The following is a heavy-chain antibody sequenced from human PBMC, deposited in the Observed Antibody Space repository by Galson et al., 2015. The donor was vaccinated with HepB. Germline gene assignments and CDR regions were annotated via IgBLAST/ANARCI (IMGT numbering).Heavy chain of an antibody. J-gene: IGHJ4*02. Sequence: SLRLSCAASGFTFSAYTMNWVRRAPGKGLESIAYISTNGATIYYADSVKGRFTVSRDNARNSLYLQMNSLRDEDTAVYYCARVAHSDYGDHAHFDSWGQGTLVSVSS. CDR3: ARVAHSDYGDHAHFDS. V-gene: IGHV3-48*02. CDR1: GFTFSAYT. D-gene: IGHD4-17*01. CDR2: ISTNGATI.